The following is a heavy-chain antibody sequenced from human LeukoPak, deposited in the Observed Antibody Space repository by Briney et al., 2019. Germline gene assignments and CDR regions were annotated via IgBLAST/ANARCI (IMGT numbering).Heavy chain of an antibody. V-gene: IGHV3-74*01. CDR2: IKSDGSST. Sequence: QPGGSLRLSCAASGFTFSTSWMYWVRQAPGKGLVWVSRIKSDGSSTSYADSVKGRFTISRDNAKNSLYLQMNSLRAEDTAVYYCARESPQLSSFDYWGQGTLVTVSS. CDR1: GFTFSTSW. D-gene: IGHD2-2*01. J-gene: IGHJ4*02. CDR3: ARESPQLSSFDY.